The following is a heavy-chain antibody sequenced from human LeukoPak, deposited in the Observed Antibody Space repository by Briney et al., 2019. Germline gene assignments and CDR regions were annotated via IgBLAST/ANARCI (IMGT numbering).Heavy chain of an antibody. J-gene: IGHJ4*02. CDR2: INHSGST. CDR3: AIGRLVATTFDY. V-gene: IGHV4-34*01. CDR1: GGSFSGYY. D-gene: IGHD5-12*01. Sequence: SETLSLTCAVYGGSFSGYYWSWIRQPPGKGLEWIGEINHSGSTNYNPSLKSRVTISVDTSKNQFSLKLSSVTAADTAVYHCAIGRLVATTFDYWGQGTLVTVSS.